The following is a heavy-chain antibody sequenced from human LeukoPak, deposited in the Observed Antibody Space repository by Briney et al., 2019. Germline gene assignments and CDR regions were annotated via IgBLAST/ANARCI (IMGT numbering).Heavy chain of an antibody. V-gene: IGHV4-39*01. J-gene: IGHJ6*02. CDR2: IYYSGNA. Sequence: SETLSLTCTVSGASISTSSYFWGWIRQPPGEGLEWIGSIYYSGNAYYNQSLKSRVTISMDTSKNQFSLKVNSVTATDTAVYYCSRRLRPGFPDHQNYYYDMDVWGQGTTVTVSS. CDR3: SRRLRPGFPDHQNYYYDMDV. CDR1: GASISTSSYF. D-gene: IGHD3-10*02.